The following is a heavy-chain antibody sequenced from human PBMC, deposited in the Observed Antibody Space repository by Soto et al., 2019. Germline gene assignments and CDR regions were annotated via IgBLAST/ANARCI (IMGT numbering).Heavy chain of an antibody. CDR2: IYTSGST. CDR3: ARDQLYSSNWYASNWFGP. Sequence: SETLSLTCTVSGGSISSYYWSWIRQPAGKGLEWIGRIYTSGSTNYNPSLKSRVTMSVDTSKNQFSLKLSSVTAADTAVYYCARDQLYSSNWYASNWFGPWGQGTLVTVSS. CDR1: GGSISSYY. J-gene: IGHJ5*02. D-gene: IGHD6-13*01. V-gene: IGHV4-4*07.